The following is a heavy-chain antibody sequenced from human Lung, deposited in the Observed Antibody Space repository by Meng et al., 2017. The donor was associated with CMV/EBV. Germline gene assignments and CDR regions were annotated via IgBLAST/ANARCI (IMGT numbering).Heavy chain of an antibody. CDR1: GGSISSYY. V-gene: IGHV4-59*01. CDR3: AREREDIVATGYFDY. CDR2: IYYSGST. J-gene: IGHJ4*02. D-gene: IGHD5-12*01. Sequence: SETLSLTCTVSGGSISSYYWSWIRQPPGKGLEWIGYIYYSGSTNYNPSLKSRVTISVDTSKNQFSLKLSSVTAAAAAVYYCAREREDIVATGYFDYWGQGTLVTVSS.